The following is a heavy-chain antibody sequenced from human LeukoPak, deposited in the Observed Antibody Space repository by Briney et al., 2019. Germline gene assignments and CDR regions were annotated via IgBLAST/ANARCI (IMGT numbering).Heavy chain of an antibody. CDR2: ISAYNGNT. D-gene: IGHD3-3*01. CDR3: ARDRRWGFWSGYYWFDP. V-gene: IGHV1-18*01. Sequence: ASVKVSCKASGYTFTSYGISWVRQAPGQGLEWMGWISAYNGNTNYAQKLQGRVTMTTDTSTSTAYMELRSLRSDDTAVYYCARDRRWGFWSGYYWFDPWGQEPWSPSPQ. J-gene: IGHJ5*02. CDR1: GYTFTSYG.